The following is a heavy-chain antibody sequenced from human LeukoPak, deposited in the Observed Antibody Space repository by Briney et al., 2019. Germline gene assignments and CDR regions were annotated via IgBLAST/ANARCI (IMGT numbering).Heavy chain of an antibody. CDR3: ARTMTTLTTHGELDL. Sequence: GASVKVSCKASGYTFSNYVLSWVRQAPGQGLEWMGRISTNTGNSEYAQKLQGRVTMTTDTSTSTAYMELRSLSSDDTAVYYCARTMTTLTTHGELDLWGQGTQVTVSS. D-gene: IGHD4-17*01. J-gene: IGHJ5*02. V-gene: IGHV1-18*01. CDR1: GYTFSNYV. CDR2: ISTNTGNS.